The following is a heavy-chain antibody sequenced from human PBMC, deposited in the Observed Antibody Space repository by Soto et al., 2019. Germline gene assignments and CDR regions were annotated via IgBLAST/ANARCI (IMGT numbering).Heavy chain of an antibody. J-gene: IGHJ4*02. CDR1: GYTFSSYA. D-gene: IGHD7-27*01. CDR3: ARDTGDGAFDF. CDR2: INAGYGNT. V-gene: IGHV1-3*01. Sequence: ASVKVSCKASGYTFSSYAMHWLRQAPGQRLEWMGWINAGYGNTKSSQKFQDRVTISRDTSASTAYMELTSLRSEDTAVYYCARDTGDGAFDFWGQGTLVTVSS.